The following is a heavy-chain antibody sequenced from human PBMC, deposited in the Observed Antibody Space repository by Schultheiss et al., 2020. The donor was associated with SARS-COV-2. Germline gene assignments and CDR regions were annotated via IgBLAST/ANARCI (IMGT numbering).Heavy chain of an antibody. Sequence: SETLSLTCAVSGYSISSGYYWSWIRQPPGKGLEWIGSIYYSGSTYYNPSLKSRVTISVDTSKNQFSLKLSSVTAADTAVYYCARAYDSSHFDIWGQGTMVTVSS. CDR2: IYYSGST. CDR1: GYSISSGYY. V-gene: IGHV4-38-2*01. CDR3: ARAYDSSHFDI. D-gene: IGHD3-22*01. J-gene: IGHJ3*02.